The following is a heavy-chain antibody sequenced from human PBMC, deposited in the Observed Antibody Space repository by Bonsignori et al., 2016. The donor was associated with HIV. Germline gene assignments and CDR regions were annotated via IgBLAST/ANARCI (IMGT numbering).Heavy chain of an antibody. J-gene: IGHJ4*02. D-gene: IGHD2-15*01. V-gene: IGHV3-11*01. CDR3: ARCAFTGGSCTYFDY. Sequence: WIRQPPGKGLEWLSYISSSTNTIYDADSVKGRFTISRDNAKNSLYLQMNSLRAEDSAVYSCARCAFTGGSCTYFDYWGQGVLVTVSS. CDR2: ISSSTNTI.